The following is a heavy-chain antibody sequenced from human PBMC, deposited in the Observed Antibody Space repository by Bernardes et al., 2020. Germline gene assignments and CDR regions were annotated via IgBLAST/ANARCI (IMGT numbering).Heavy chain of an antibody. J-gene: IGHJ4*02. CDR2: INPNSGGT. Sequence: ASVKVSCKASGYSFIGYWMYWVRQAPGQGLEWMGRINPNSGGTKYAQMFQGRVTMTRDTSISTAYMEVSSLRSDDTAIYYCAREGGRNNFDYWGQGTLVTVSS. V-gene: IGHV1-2*06. CDR1: GYSFIGYW. D-gene: IGHD1-1*01. CDR3: AREGGRNNFDY.